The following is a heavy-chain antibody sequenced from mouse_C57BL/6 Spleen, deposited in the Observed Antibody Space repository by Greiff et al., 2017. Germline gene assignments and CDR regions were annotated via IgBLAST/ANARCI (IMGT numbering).Heavy chain of an antibody. Sequence: QVQLQQPGAELVRPGSSVKLSCKASGYTFTSYWMHWVKQRPIQGLEWIGNIDPSDSETHYNQKFKDKATLTVDKSSSTAYMQLSSLTSEDPAVYYCARRDYSNYALDYWGQGTTLTVSS. CDR3: ARRDYSNYALDY. CDR2: IDPSDSET. D-gene: IGHD2-5*01. CDR1: GYTFTSYW. V-gene: IGHV1-52*01. J-gene: IGHJ2*01.